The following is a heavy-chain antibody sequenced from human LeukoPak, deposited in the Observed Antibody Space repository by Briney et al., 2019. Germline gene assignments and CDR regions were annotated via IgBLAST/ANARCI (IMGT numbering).Heavy chain of an antibody. J-gene: IGHJ4*02. CDR3: VRLGVVINGSCSGDY. CDR2: ISYDGSNK. CDR1: GFTFSSYA. V-gene: IGHV3-30-3*01. D-gene: IGHD3-3*01. Sequence: PGGSLRLSCAASGFTFSSYAMHWVRQAPGKGLEWVAVISYDGSNKYYADSVKGRFTISRDNSKNTLYLQMNSLRAEDTAVYYCVRLGVVINGSCSGDYWGQGTLVTVSS.